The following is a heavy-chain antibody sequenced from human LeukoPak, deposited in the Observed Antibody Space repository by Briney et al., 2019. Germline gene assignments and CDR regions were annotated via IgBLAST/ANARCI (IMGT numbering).Heavy chain of an antibody. V-gene: IGHV1-2*02. D-gene: IGHD1-26*01. CDR1: GYTFTGYY. CDR3: ARNKKVVGATGIGDY. J-gene: IGHJ4*02. CDR2: INPNSGGT. Sequence: ASVKVSCKASGYTFTGYYMHWVRQAPGQGLEWMGWINPNSGGTNYAQKFQGRVTMTRDTSSSTAYMELSRLRSDETAVYYCARNKKVVGATGIGDYWGQGTLVTVSS.